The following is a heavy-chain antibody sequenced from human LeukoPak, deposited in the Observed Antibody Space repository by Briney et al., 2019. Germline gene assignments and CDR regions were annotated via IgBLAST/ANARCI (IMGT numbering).Heavy chain of an antibody. CDR3: ARLRDDAFDI. CDR2: IYYSGST. V-gene: IGHV4-39*07. Sequence: ASETLSLTCTVSGGSISSSSYYWGWIRQPPGKGLEWIGSIYYSGSTYYNPSLKSRVTISVDTSKNQFSLKLSSVTAADTAVYYCARLRDDAFDIWGQGTMVTVSS. CDR1: GGSISSSSYY. D-gene: IGHD4-17*01. J-gene: IGHJ3*02.